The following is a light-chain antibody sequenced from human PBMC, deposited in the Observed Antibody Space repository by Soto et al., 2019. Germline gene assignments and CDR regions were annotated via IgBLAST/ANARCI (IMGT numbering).Light chain of an antibody. J-gene: IGKJ4*01. CDR1: QSVSSN. V-gene: IGKV3-15*01. CDR2: GAS. CDR3: QHYKNRPLT. Sequence: EIVMTQSPATLSVSPGEGATLSCRASQSVSSNLAWYQQKPGQAPTLLIYGASTRAPGIPARFSGSGSGTEFALTISSLQSGDFAVYYCQHYKNRPLTFGGGTMVEIK.